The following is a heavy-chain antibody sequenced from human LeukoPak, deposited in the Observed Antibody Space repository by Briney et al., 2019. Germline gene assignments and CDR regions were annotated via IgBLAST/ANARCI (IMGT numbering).Heavy chain of an antibody. Sequence: AGGSLRLSCAASGFTFSSYAMSWVRQAPGKGLEWVSAISRSGGSTYYADSVKGRFTISRDNSKNTLYLQMNSLRAEDTAVYYCAKGQDYGRGSDFDYWGQGTLVTVSS. J-gene: IGHJ4*02. CDR1: GFTFSSYA. CDR3: AKGQDYGRGSDFDY. D-gene: IGHD4-17*01. V-gene: IGHV3-23*01. CDR2: ISRSGGST.